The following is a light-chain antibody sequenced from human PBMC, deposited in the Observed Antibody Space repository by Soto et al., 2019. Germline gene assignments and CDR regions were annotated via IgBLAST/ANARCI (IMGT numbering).Light chain of an antibody. CDR3: QQYDNLLPYT. Sequence: DIQMTQSPSSLSASVGDRVTITCQASQDISNYLNWYQQKPGKAPKLLIYDASNLETGVPSRFSGSGSGTDFTFTISSLQPDDIATYYCQQYDNLLPYTFGQGTKLEIK. CDR2: DAS. V-gene: IGKV1-33*01. CDR1: QDISNY. J-gene: IGKJ2*01.